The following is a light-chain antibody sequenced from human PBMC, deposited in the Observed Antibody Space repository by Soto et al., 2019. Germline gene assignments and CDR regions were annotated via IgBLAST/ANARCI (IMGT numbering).Light chain of an antibody. Sequence: DIQMTQSPSTLSGSVGDRVTITCLARQTISSWLAWYQQKPGKAPKLLIYKASTLKSGVPSRFSGRRLWTEFTLTIRCLKPDDFGSYYCQHYNSYSDAFGQGTKVALK. CDR3: QHYNSYSDA. J-gene: IGKJ1*01. CDR2: KAS. CDR1: QTISSW. V-gene: IGKV1-5*03.